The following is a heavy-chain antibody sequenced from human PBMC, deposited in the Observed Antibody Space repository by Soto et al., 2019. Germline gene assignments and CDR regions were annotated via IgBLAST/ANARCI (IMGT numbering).Heavy chain of an antibody. V-gene: IGHV3-9*01. CDR3: AKDSSSWGYNWFDP. Sequence: VQLVESGGGLVQPGRSLRLSCAASGFTFDDYAMHWVRQAPGKGLEWVSGISWNSGSIGYADSVKGRFTISRDNAKNSLYLQMNSLRAEDTALYYCAKDSSSWGYNWFDPWGQGTLVTVSS. CDR1: GFTFDDYA. CDR2: ISWNSGSI. D-gene: IGHD6-13*01. J-gene: IGHJ5*02.